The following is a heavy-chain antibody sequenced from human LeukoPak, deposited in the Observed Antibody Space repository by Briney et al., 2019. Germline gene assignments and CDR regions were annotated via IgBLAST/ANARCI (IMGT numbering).Heavy chain of an antibody. Sequence: GGSLRLSCAASGFTFTTYDMHWVRQATGKGLEWVSAIGTTGDTYYPVSVKGQFTIPRESVMNSLYLQMNSLRAGDTAVYYQLSYYFDYWGQGTLVTVSS. CDR2: IGTTGDT. CDR3: LSYYFDY. CDR1: GFTFTTYD. D-gene: IGHD2-2*01. V-gene: IGHV3-13*01. J-gene: IGHJ4*02.